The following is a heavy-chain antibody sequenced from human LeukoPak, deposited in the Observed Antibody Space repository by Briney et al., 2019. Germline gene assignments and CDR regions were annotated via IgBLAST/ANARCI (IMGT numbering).Heavy chain of an antibody. V-gene: IGHV4-39*02. CDR1: GDSISTSSYY. Sequence: SETLSLTCAVSGDSISTSSYYWGRIRQPPGKGLEWIGSIYYTGSTYYNPSLKSRVTMTTDTSTSTAYMEVRSLRSDDTAVYYCAREVGRGFDYWGQGTLVTVSS. CDR3: AREVGRGFDY. J-gene: IGHJ4*02. D-gene: IGHD1-26*01. CDR2: IYYTGST.